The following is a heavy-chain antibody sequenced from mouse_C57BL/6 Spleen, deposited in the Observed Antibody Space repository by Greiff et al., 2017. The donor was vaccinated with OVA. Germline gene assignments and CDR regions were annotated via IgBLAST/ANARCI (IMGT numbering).Heavy chain of an antibody. J-gene: IGHJ1*03. Sequence: EVKLMESGPELVKPGASVKISCKASGYSFTGYYMNWVKQSPEKSLEWIGEINPSTGGTTYNQKFKAKATLTVDKSSSTAYMQLKSLTSEDSAVYYCARNGAEVYDGYFDVWGTGTTVTVSS. CDR1: GYSFTGYY. V-gene: IGHV1-42*01. D-gene: IGHD2-3*01. CDR3: ARNGAEVYDGYFDV. CDR2: INPSTGGT.